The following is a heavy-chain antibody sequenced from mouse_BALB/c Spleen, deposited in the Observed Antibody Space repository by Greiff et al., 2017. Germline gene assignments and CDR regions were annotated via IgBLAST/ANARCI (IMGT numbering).Heavy chain of an antibody. V-gene: IGHV5-6-5*01. CDR2: ISSGGST. CDR3: ARGGDYDYEYAY. CDR1: GFTFSSYA. D-gene: IGHD2-4*01. J-gene: IGHJ3*01. Sequence: EVQGVESGGGLVQPGGSRKLSCAASGFTFSSYAMSWVRQTPEKRLEWVASISSGGSTYYPDSVKGRFTISRDNARNILYLQMSSLRSEDTAMYYCARGGDYDYEYAYWGQGTLVTVSA.